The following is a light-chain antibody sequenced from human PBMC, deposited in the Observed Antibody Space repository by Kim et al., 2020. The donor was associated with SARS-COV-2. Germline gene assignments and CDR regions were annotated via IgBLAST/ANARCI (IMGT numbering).Light chain of an antibody. Sequence: SYELTRPPSVSVSPGQTARITCSGDALPKQYAYWYQQKPGQAPVLVIYKDSERPSGIPERFSGSSSGTTVTLTISGVQAEDEADYYCQSADSSGTYEVFGGGTQLTVL. CDR3: QSADSSGTYEV. CDR1: ALPKQY. J-gene: IGLJ3*02. CDR2: KDS. V-gene: IGLV3-25*03.